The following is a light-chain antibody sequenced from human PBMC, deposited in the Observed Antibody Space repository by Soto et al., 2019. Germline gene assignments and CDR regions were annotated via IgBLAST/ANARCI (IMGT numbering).Light chain of an antibody. V-gene: IGKV3-20*01. CDR1: ETVSSSF. CDR3: QKYGDSLTWT. CDR2: GAS. J-gene: IGKJ1*01. Sequence: EIVLTRSPGTLSLSPGERATLSCRASETVSSSFLTWYQQKPGQAPRLLIYGASSRATGIPDRFSGSGSGKDFTLTIRRLEPEDLAVYYGQKYGDSLTWTFGQGSKGDIK.